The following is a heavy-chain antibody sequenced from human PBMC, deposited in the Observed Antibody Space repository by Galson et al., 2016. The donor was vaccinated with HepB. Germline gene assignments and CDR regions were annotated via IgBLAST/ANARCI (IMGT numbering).Heavy chain of an antibody. J-gene: IGHJ4*02. CDR3: VRHPGIAAALDS. Sequence: SETLSLTCTVSGGSISSTAYYWGWVRQPPGKGLEWIGSIYHSGSPYYSPSLKSRVAISVDTSKNQLSLKLTSVTAADTAVYYCVRHPGIAAALDSWGQGTLVTVSS. V-gene: IGHV4-39*01. CDR2: IYHSGSP. CDR1: GGSISSTAYY. D-gene: IGHD6-13*01.